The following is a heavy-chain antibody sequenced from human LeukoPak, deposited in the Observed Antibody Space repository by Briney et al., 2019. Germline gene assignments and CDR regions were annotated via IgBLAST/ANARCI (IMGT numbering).Heavy chain of an antibody. CDR3: ARVVDYGDYVGAFDI. CDR2: ADGSGNT. J-gene: IGHJ3*02. Sequence: SETLSLTCTVSGGSIRTFYWAWIRQPAGKGLEWIGRADGSGNTNYNPSLKSRVTVSVDTSKNQFSLKLSSVTAADTAVYYCARVVDYGDYVGAFDIWGQGTMITVSS. D-gene: IGHD4-17*01. V-gene: IGHV4-4*07. CDR1: GGSIRTFY.